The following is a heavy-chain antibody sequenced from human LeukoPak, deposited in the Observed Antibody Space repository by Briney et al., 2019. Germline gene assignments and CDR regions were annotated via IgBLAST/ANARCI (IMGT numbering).Heavy chain of an antibody. J-gene: IGHJ4*02. D-gene: IGHD3-22*01. CDR1: GFTFSGYP. Sequence: GGSLRLSCAASGFTFSGYPMHWVRQAQGKGLEWVAVISYDGSNKYYADSVKGRFTISRDNSKNTLYLQMNSLRAEDTAVYYCARDPYYYDSSGVFDYWGQGTLVTVSS. CDR3: ARDPYYYDSSGVFDY. CDR2: ISYDGSNK. V-gene: IGHV3-30-3*01.